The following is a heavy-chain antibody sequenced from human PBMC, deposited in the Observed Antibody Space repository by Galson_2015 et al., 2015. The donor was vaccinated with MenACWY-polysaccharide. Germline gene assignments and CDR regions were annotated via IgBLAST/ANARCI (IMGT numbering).Heavy chain of an antibody. CDR1: GDSVSGNSVA. Sequence: CAISGDSVSGNSVAWNWIRQSPSRGLEWLGRTYFRSKWYSDYAESVKSRISINADTSKNQFSLQLNSVTPEDTAVYYCARGLAVTGYCFDCWGQGTLVTVSS. CDR3: ARGLAVTGYCFDC. D-gene: IGHD6-19*01. J-gene: IGHJ4*02. V-gene: IGHV6-1*01. CDR2: TYFRSKWYS.